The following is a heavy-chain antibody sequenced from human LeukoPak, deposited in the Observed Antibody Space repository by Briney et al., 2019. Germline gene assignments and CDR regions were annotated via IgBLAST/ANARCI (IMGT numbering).Heavy chain of an antibody. CDR2: ISYDGSNK. J-gene: IGHJ4*02. D-gene: IGHD3-10*01. CDR3: GKDMARIYYYGSGEIYY. Sequence: GGSLRLSCAASGFPFSRHGMHWVRQVPGKGLEWLAVISYDGSNKAYADSVKGRFTISRDNSNNTLHLQMNSLRAEDTAVYYCGKDMARIYYYGSGEIYYWGQGTLVTVSS. V-gene: IGHV3-30*18. CDR1: GFPFSRHG.